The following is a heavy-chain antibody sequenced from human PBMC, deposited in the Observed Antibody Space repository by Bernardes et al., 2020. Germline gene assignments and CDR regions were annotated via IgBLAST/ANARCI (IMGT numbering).Heavy chain of an antibody. Sequence: GESLKSSSKGSGYSFTSYWIGWVRQMPGKGLEWMGIIYPGDSDTRYSPSFQGQVTISADKSISTAYLQWSSLKASDTAMYYCARQRIAVAAFDAFDIWGQGTMVTVSS. CDR2: IYPGDSDT. V-gene: IGHV5-51*01. CDR1: GYSFTSYW. J-gene: IGHJ3*02. CDR3: ARQRIAVAAFDAFDI. D-gene: IGHD6-19*01.